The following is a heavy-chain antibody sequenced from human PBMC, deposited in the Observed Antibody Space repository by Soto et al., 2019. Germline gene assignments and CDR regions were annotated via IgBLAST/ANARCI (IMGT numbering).Heavy chain of an antibody. V-gene: IGHV4-34*01. CDR1: GGSFSGYY. D-gene: IGHD3-3*01. J-gene: IGHJ6*02. Sequence: SETLSLTCAVYGGSFSGYYWSWIRQPPGKGLEWIGEINHSGSTNYNPSLKSRVTISVDTSKNQFSLKLSSVTAADTAVYYCATGSFRSLAWLTYYYYGMDVWGQGTTVTVSS. CDR3: ATGSFRSLAWLTYYYYGMDV. CDR2: INHSGST.